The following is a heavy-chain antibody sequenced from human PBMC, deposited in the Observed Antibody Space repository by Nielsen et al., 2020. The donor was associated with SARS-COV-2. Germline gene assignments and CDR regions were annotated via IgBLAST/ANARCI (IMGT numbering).Heavy chain of an antibody. V-gene: IGHV1-18*04. CDR1: GYTFTSYG. D-gene: IGHD2-2*01. CDR3: ARDGTPPEFQLIRRGIPTRN. CDR2: ISAYNGNT. Sequence: ASVKVSCKASGYTFTSYGISWVRQAPGQGLEWMGWISAYNGNTNYAQKFQGRVTMTTDTSTTTAYMELRSLRSDDTAVYYCARDGTPPEFQLIRRGIPTRNWGQGTLVTVSS. J-gene: IGHJ4*02.